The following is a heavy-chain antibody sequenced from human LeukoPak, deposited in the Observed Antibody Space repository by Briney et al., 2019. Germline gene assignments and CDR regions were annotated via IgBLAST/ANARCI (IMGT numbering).Heavy chain of an antibody. Sequence: GSLRLSCAASRFTVNNNYMSWVRPAPGKGLEWVSVIYSSGSTYYADSVKGRFTISRDISKNSLYLQMTSLRAEDTAVYYCARDLGYYASSANWGQGTLVTVSS. CDR1: RFTVNNNY. CDR2: IYSSGST. D-gene: IGHD3-22*01. V-gene: IGHV3-53*01. CDR3: ARDLGYYASSAN. J-gene: IGHJ4*02.